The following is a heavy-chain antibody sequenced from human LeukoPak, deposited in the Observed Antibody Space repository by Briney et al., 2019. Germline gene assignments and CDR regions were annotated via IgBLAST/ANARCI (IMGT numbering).Heavy chain of an antibody. CDR3: ARAFIAVAGPNWFDP. Sequence: SETLSLTCAVYGGSFSGYYWSWIRQPPGKGLEWIGEINHSGSTNYNPSLKSRVTISVDTSKNQFSLKLSSVTAADTAVYYCARAFIAVAGPNWFDPWGQGTLVTVSS. V-gene: IGHV4-34*01. CDR2: INHSGST. D-gene: IGHD6-19*01. J-gene: IGHJ5*02. CDR1: GGSFSGYY.